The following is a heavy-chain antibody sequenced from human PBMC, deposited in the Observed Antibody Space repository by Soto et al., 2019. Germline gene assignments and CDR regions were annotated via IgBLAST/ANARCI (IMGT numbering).Heavy chain of an antibody. D-gene: IGHD2-21*01. J-gene: IGHJ4*02. V-gene: IGHV3-74*01. CDR2: MNMDGNRI. Sequence: GGSLRLSCAASGFTFSSYWMHWVRQAPGKGLEWVSRMNMDGNRISYVDSVKGRCTISRDNAKNTFYMEMNSARVEDTAVYYCARGDGDRYDGHGYLGRHWGQGSLVTVSS. CDR3: ARGDGDRYDGHGYLGRH. CDR1: GFTFSSYW.